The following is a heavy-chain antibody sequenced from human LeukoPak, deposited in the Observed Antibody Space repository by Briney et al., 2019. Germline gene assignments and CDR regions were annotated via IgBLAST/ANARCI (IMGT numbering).Heavy chain of an antibody. CDR3: ARHGPGYCSSTSCHYYYYYGMDV. V-gene: IGHV4-59*08. CDR1: GCSISIYY. J-gene: IGHJ6*02. Sequence: SETLSLTCTVSGCSISIYYWSWIRQPPGKGLEWIGYIYYSGSTNYNPSLKSRVTISVDTSKNQFSLKLSSVTAADTAVYYCARHGPGYCSSTSCHYYYYYGMDVWGQGTTVTVSS. CDR2: IYYSGST. D-gene: IGHD2-2*01.